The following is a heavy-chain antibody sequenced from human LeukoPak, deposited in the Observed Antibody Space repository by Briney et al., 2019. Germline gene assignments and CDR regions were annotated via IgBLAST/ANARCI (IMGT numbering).Heavy chain of an antibody. CDR1: GFPFSTYC. CDR2: INQGGREK. V-gene: IGHV3-7*01. D-gene: IGHD3-16*02. CDR3: ARAGGSYLYATYFDS. Sequence: GGPLTLPCTASGFPFSTYCMSWVRQAPGKGLEWVANINQGGREKDEVDSLKGRFTISRDNAKKSLYLQMDSLRAEDTAIYYCARAGGSYLYATYFDSWGQGTLVTVSS. J-gene: IGHJ4*02.